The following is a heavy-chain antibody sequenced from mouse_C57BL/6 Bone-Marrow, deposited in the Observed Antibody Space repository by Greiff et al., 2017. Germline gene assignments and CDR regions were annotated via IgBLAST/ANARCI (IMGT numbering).Heavy chain of an antibody. D-gene: IGHD6-1*01. CDR2: IYPRSGNT. J-gene: IGHJ1*01. CDR3: ASLALWYFDV. Sequence: QVQLQQSGAELARPGASVKLSCKASGYTFTSYGISWVKQRTGQGLEWIGEIYPRSGNTYYNEKFKGKATLTADTSSSTAYMELRSLTSEDSAVYFCASLALWYFDVWGAGTTVTVSS. CDR1: GYTFTSYG. V-gene: IGHV1-81*01.